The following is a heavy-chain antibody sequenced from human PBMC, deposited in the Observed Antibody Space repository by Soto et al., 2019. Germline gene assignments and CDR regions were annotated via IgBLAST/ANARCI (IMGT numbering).Heavy chain of an antibody. V-gene: IGHV4-30-4*01. J-gene: IGHJ5*02. D-gene: IGHD2-21*02. CDR1: GASIRSTDYY. Sequence: SETLSLTCTVSGASIRSTDYYWSWIRQAPGKGLEWIGYVYYTGSTYYNPSLMSRLTISVDTSKNQFSLKLTSVTAAETAVYYCLRTAREGAVAPHWFDRWGQGTQVTVYS. CDR3: LRTAREGAVAPHWFDR. CDR2: VYYTGST.